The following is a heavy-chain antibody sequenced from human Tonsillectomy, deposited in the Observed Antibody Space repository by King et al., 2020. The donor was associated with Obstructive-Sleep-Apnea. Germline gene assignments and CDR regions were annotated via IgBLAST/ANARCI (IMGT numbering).Heavy chain of an antibody. V-gene: IGHV1-2*02. Sequence: VQLVQSGAEVKKPGASVKVSCKASGYTFTAYYMHWVRQAPGQGLEWMGWINPNTGGTIYAQNFQGRVTMTRDTSISTAYMDLSGLRSDDTAVYYCARDPGYCSGGSCFDSWGQGTLVTVSS. CDR3: ARDPGYCSGGSCFDS. J-gene: IGHJ4*02. D-gene: IGHD2-15*01. CDR2: INPNTGGT. CDR1: GYTFTAYY.